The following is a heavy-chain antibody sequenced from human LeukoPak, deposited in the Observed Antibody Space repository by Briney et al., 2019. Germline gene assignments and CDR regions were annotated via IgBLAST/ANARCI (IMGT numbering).Heavy chain of an antibody. V-gene: IGHV4-39*07. Sequence: SETLSLTCSVSGGSITSSSYYWGWIRQPPEKGLEWIGSIYYTGGTNYSPSLKSRVTISVDTSMNQFSLKLSSVTAADTAVYYCARPNNRYYYGMDVWGQGTTVTVSS. CDR1: GGSITSSSYY. D-gene: IGHD1/OR15-1a*01. CDR2: IYYTGGT. CDR3: ARPNNRYYYGMDV. J-gene: IGHJ6*02.